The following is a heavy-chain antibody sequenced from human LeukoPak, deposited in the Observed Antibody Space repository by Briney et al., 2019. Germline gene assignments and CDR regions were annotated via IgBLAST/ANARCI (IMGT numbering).Heavy chain of an antibody. CDR1: GFTFSSYG. J-gene: IGHJ4*02. V-gene: IGHV3-30*03. CDR3: ARGYCTSTSCYNDY. CDR2: ISYDVSNK. D-gene: IGHD2-2*02. Sequence: GGSLRLSCAASGFTFSSYGMHWVRQAPGKGLEWVAVISYDVSNKYYADSVKGRFTISRDNSKNTLYLQMNSLRTEDTAVYSCARGYCTSTSCYNDYWGQGTLVTVSS.